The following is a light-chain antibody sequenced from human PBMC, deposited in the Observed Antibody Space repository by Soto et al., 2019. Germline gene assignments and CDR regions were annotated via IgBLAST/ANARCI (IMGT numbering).Light chain of an antibody. CDR2: DVS. CDR1: SSDVGGYNY. J-gene: IGLJ1*01. Sequence: QSALTQPRAVSGSPGQSVTISCTGTSSDVGGYNYVSWYQQHPGKAPKLMIYDVSKRPSRVPDRFSGSKSDNTASLTISGLQAEDEADYYCCSYAGSYTYVFGTGTKVTVL. CDR3: CSYAGSYTYV. V-gene: IGLV2-11*01.